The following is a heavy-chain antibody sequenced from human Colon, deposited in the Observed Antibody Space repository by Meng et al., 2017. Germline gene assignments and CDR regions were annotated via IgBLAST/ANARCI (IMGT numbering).Heavy chain of an antibody. J-gene: IGHJ4*02. D-gene: IGHD3-10*01. Sequence: QVQPVQSGAEVKKPGASVKFSCQTSGYSFTTYGMHWLLQAPGQGLEWMAWIYTDNGDTRYSQKFAGRLTITRDTSARTAYMALSSLTSEDTAVYFCARDERGGPYYFDYWGQGTLVTVSS. CDR1: GYSFTTYG. V-gene: IGHV1-3*04. CDR2: IYTDNGDT. CDR3: ARDERGGPYYFDY.